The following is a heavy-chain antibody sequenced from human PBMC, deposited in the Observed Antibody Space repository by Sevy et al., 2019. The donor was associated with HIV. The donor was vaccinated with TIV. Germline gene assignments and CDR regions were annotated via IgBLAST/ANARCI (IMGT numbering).Heavy chain of an antibody. D-gene: IGHD6-13*01. CDR1: GGSISSYY. CDR2: IYTSGST. CDR3: ARERTAAAPLDY. V-gene: IGHV4-4*07. Sequence: SETLSLTCTVSGGSISSYYWSWIRQPAGKGLEWIGRIYTSGSTNYNPSLKSRVTMSVDTSKNQFSLKLSPVTAADTAVYYCARERTAAAPLDYWGQGTLVTVSS. J-gene: IGHJ4*02.